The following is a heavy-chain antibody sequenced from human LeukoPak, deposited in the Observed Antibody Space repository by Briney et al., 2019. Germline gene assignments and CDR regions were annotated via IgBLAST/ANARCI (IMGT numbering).Heavy chain of an antibody. D-gene: IGHD3-22*01. CDR3: ARVISGSGYYLDY. V-gene: IGHV3-53*01. CDR2: IYSGGST. Sequence: GSLRLSCAASGFPVSSNYMSWVRQAPGKGLEWVSVIYSGGSTYYAYSVKGRFTISRDNSKNTLYLQMNSLRAEDTAVYYCARVISGSGYYLDYWGQGTLVTVSS. CDR1: GFPVSSNY. J-gene: IGHJ4*02.